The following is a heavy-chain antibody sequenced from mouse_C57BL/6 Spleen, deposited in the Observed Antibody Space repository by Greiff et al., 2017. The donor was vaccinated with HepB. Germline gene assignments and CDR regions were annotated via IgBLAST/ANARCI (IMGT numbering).Heavy chain of an antibody. CDR3: ATASYDGYSSFAY. Sequence: VQLQQPGAELVRPGSSVKLSCKASGYTFTSYWMHWVKQRPIQGLEWIGNIDPSDSETHYNQKFKDKATLTVDKSSSTAYMQLSSLTSEDSAVYDCATASYDGYSSFAYWGQGTLVTVSA. J-gene: IGHJ3*01. CDR1: GYTFTSYW. CDR2: IDPSDSET. D-gene: IGHD2-3*01. V-gene: IGHV1-52*01.